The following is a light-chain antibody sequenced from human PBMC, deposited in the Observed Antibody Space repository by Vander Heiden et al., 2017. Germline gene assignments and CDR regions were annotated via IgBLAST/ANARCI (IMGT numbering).Light chain of an antibody. J-gene: IGLJ2*01. V-gene: IGLV1-47*01. Sequence: QSVLTQPPSASGTPGRRATIPCAGSSSNIGSIVVHWYQQLPGTAPKVRSQRNNQRTSGIPDRFSGSKSGASASLAISGLRSDGEADYYCAAWEDSLSGVVFGGGTKLTVL. CDR3: AAWEDSLSGVV. CDR2: RNN. CDR1: SSNIGSIV.